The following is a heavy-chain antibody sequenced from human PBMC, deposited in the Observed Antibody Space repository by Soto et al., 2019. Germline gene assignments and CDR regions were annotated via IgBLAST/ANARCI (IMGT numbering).Heavy chain of an antibody. CDR2: INHSGST. Sequence: PSETLSLTCAVYGGSFSGYYWSWIRQPPGKGLEWIGEINHSGSTNYNPSLKSRVTISVATSKNQFSLQLSSVTAADTSVYYCARVLAARASRDFDYWGQGTLVTVSS. J-gene: IGHJ4*02. CDR1: GGSFSGYY. CDR3: ARVLAARASRDFDY. V-gene: IGHV4-34*01. D-gene: IGHD6-6*01.